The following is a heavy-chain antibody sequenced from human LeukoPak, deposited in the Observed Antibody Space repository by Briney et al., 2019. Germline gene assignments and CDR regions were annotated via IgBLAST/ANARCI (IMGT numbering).Heavy chain of an antibody. Sequence: SETLSLTCAVYGGSFSGYYWSWIRQPPARGLEWIGEIYHSGGTNYNPSLKSRVTISIDKSKNQLSLKLTSVTAADTAVYFCVGNGYYALDSWGQGTLVTVSS. D-gene: IGHD2/OR15-2a*01. CDR1: GGSFSGYY. CDR3: VGNGYYALDS. V-gene: IGHV4-34*01. CDR2: IYHSGGT. J-gene: IGHJ4*02.